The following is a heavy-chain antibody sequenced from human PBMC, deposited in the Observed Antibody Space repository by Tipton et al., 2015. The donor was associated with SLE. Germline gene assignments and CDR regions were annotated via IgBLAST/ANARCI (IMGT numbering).Heavy chain of an antibody. CDR2: ISSNGDST. Sequence: SLRLSCAASGFTFSSSTGYWVRQAPGRGLEYVAGISSNGDSTFYTASVEGRFIISRDNSKNMMFLQMSALISEDTAVYYCEKDHILDFWGQGTLVTVSS. CDR1: GFTFSSST. V-gene: IGHV3-64D*06. CDR3: EKDHILDF. J-gene: IGHJ4*02.